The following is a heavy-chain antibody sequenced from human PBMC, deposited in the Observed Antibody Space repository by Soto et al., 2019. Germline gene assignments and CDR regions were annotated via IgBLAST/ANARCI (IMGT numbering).Heavy chain of an antibody. D-gene: IGHD6-19*01. CDR1: GGSISSSNW. V-gene: IGHV4-4*02. CDR2: IYHSGST. CDR3: ARVAAGTYYYYSGMDV. Sequence: QVQLQESGPGLVKPSGTLSLTCAVSGGSISSSNWWSWVRQPPGKGLEWIGEIYHSGSTNYNPSLKRRVTISVDKSKNQFSLKLSSVTAADTAVYYCARVAAGTYYYYSGMDVWGQGTTVTVSS. J-gene: IGHJ6*02.